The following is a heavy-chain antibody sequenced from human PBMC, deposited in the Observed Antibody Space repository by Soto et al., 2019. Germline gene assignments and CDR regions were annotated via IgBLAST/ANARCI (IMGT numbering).Heavy chain of an antibody. J-gene: IGHJ6*02. CDR2: IYPGDSDT. Sequence: GESLKICCKVSGYTFTNYWIGWVRQMPGKGLEWMGIIYPGDSDTKYNPSFQGQVTISADKSITTTYLQWSSLKASDTATYYCAASIFYYGMDVWGQGTTVTVSS. CDR3: AASIFYYGMDV. CDR1: GYTFTNYW. V-gene: IGHV5-51*01.